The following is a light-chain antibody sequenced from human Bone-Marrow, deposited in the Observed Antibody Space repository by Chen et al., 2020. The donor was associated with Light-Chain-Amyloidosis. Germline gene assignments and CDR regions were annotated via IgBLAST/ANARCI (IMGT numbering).Light chain of an antibody. J-gene: IGLJ3*02. Sequence: QSLLTQPPSASGTPGQTVIISLPGSSSTIGNNYVYWYQQRPGTAPKLLIYNNSQRPSGVPDRSSGSKSGTSASLANSGLRSEDESDYYCAAWDDSLSIWVFGGGTKVTFL. CDR1: SSTIGNNY. CDR2: NNS. CDR3: AAWDDSLSIWV. V-gene: IGLV1-47*01.